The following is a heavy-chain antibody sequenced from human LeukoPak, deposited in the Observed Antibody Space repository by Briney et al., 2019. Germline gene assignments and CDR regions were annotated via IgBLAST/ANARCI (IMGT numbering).Heavy chain of an antibody. CDR1: GGFFSGNF. V-gene: IGHV4-34*01. D-gene: IGHD1-26*01. Sequence: SETLSLTCAVYGGFFSGNFWSWVRQPPGKGLEWIGEINHGGNTNYNPSLKSRVTISVDTSKNQFFLKLSSVTAADTAVYYCARVPESVGINYFDSWGQGTQVTVSS. J-gene: IGHJ4*02. CDR2: INHGGNT. CDR3: ARVPESVGINYFDS.